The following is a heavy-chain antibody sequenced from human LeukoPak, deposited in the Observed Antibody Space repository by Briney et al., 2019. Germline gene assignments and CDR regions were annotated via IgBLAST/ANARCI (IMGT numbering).Heavy chain of an antibody. CDR1: RFTFSNYA. CDR3: AKFWDFGDYAIDY. Sequence: GSLRLSCAASRFTFSNYAMSWVRQAPGKGLEWVSAVSGSGDSTYYAGSVRGRFTISRDNSKNTVYLQMNSLRAEDTAVYYCAKFWDFGDYAIDYWGQGTLVTVSS. CDR2: VSGSGDST. J-gene: IGHJ4*02. V-gene: IGHV3-23*01. D-gene: IGHD4-17*01.